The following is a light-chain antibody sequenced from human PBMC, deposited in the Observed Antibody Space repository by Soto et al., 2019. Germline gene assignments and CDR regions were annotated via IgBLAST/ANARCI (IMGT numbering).Light chain of an antibody. Sequence: SVLTQPASVSGSPGQSITISCTGTTSDVGRYNYVSWYQQHPGKAPKLIIYDVSNRPSGVSNRFSGSKSGNTASLTISGLQAEDEADYYCNSYTSSSTYVFGNGTKVTVL. J-gene: IGLJ1*01. CDR2: DVS. CDR3: NSYTSSSTYV. V-gene: IGLV2-14*01. CDR1: TSDVGRYNY.